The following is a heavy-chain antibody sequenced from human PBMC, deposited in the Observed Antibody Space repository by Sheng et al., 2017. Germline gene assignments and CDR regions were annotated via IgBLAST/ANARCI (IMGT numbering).Heavy chain of an antibody. Sequence: EVQLVESGGGLVQTGGSLRLSCAASGFSFTNYAMSWVRQAPGMGLEWVSAISDGGRNTYFADSVKGRFTVSRDISKNTLLLQMNSLRAEDTAVYYCAKGEDDYGDPVRFDYWGQGTLVTVSS. D-gene: IGHD4-17*01. V-gene: IGHV3-23*04. CDR3: AKGEDDYGDPVRFDY. CDR1: GFSFTNYA. J-gene: IGHJ4*02. CDR2: ISDGGRNT.